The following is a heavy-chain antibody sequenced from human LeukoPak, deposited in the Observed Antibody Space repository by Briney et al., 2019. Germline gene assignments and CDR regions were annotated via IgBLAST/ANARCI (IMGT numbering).Heavy chain of an antibody. V-gene: IGHV1-2*02. J-gene: IGHJ6*03. CDR1: GYTFTGYY. CDR2: INPNSGGT. CDR3: ARDFLRHGRYYYDSSGYPKPDYYYYYMDV. Sequence: ASVKVSCKASGYTFTGYYMHWVRQAPGQGLEWMGWINPNSGGTNYVQKFQGRVTMTRDTSISTAYMELSRLRSDDTAVYYCARDFLRHGRYYYDSSGYPKPDYYYYYMDVWGKGTTVTVSS. D-gene: IGHD3-22*01.